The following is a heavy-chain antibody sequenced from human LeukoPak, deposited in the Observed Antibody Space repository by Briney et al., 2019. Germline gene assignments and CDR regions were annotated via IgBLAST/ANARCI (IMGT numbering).Heavy chain of an antibody. V-gene: IGHV1-69*04. Sequence: ASVKVSCKASGGTFSSYAISWVRQAPGQRLEWMGRIIPILGIANYAQKFQRRVTITTDESTSTAYMELSSLRSEDTAVYYCAEEDNPGDAFDIWGQGTMVTVSS. CDR1: GGTFSSYA. J-gene: IGHJ3*02. CDR2: IIPILGIA. D-gene: IGHD1-14*01. CDR3: AEEDNPGDAFDI.